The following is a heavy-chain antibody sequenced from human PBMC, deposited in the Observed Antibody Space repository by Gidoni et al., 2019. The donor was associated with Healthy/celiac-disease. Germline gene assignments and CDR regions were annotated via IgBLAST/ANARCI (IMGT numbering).Heavy chain of an antibody. CDR3: AKWRSGWGVDY. CDR2: ISYDGSNK. Sequence: QVQLVESGGGVVQPGGSLTLSCAASGFTFTSYGMHGVRQAPGKGLEWVAVISYDGSNKYYADSVKGRFTISRDNSKNTLYLQMNSLRAEDTAVYYCAKWRSGWGVDYWGQGTLVTVSS. CDR1: GFTFTSYG. V-gene: IGHV3-30*18. D-gene: IGHD6-19*01. J-gene: IGHJ4*02.